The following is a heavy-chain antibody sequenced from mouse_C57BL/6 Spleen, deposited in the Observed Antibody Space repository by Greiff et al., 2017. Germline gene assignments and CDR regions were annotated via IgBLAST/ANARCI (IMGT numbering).Heavy chain of an antibody. J-gene: IGHJ3*01. CDR3: ARGEGYFAY. CDR1: GYTFTDYY. D-gene: IGHD2-2*01. CDR2: LNPNNGGT. Sequence: VQLQQSGPELVKPGASVKISCKASGYTFTDYYMNWVKPSHGKSLEWIGDLNPNNGGTSYNQKFKGKATVTVDKSSSTAYMERRSLTSEYSAVYYCARGEGYFAYWGQGTLVTVSA. V-gene: IGHV1-26*01.